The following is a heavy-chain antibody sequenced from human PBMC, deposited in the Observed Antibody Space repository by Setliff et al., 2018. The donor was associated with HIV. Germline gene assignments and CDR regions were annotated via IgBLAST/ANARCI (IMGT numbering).Heavy chain of an antibody. CDR3: ARGRNYDSSGYGDYYYYMDV. CDR1: GGTFNNDA. CDR2: IVPVLGTT. J-gene: IGHJ6*03. V-gene: IGHV1-69*13. D-gene: IGHD3-22*01. Sequence: SVKVSCKASGGTFNNDAISWVRQAPGQGLEWMGGIVPVLGTTHYAQKFQGRVTVTADESTSTAYMQLSSLRSDDTAVYYCARGRNYDSSGYGDYYYYMDVWGKGTTVTVSS.